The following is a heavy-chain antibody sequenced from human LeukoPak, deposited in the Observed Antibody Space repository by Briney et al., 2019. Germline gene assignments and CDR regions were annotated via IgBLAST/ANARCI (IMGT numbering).Heavy chain of an antibody. CDR3: ARDEGSRSKRWFDP. Sequence: SETLSLTCTVSGYSISSGYYWGWIRQPPGKGLEWIGSIYHSGSTYYNPSLKSRVTISVDTSKNQFSLKLSSVTAADTAVYYCARDEGSRSKRWFDPWGQGTLVTVSS. V-gene: IGHV4-38-2*02. CDR1: GYSISSGYY. J-gene: IGHJ5*02. D-gene: IGHD6-13*01. CDR2: IYHSGST.